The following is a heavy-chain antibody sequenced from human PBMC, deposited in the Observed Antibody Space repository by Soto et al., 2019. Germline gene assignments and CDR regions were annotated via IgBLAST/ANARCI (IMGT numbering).Heavy chain of an antibody. Sequence: QLVESGGGLVKPGGSLRVSCAASRFAFSSYSMHWVRQAPMKGLEWVASIYSVASYVYYADSVEGRFTISRDNAKNSVYLQMNSLRAEDTAVYYCTRDRSSFMRGRIRGPYGGLDVWGQGTTVLVS. CDR3: TRDRSSFMRGRIRGPYGGLDV. J-gene: IGHJ6*02. D-gene: IGHD3-10*01. CDR1: RFAFSSYS. CDR2: IYSVASYV. V-gene: IGHV3-21*01.